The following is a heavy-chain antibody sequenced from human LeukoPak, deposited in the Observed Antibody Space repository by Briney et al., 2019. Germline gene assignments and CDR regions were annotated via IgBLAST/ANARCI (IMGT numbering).Heavy chain of an antibody. D-gene: IGHD6-19*01. V-gene: IGHV3-30-3*01. CDR3: ARMCIAVSGLGCFDY. CDR2: ISHGGGNK. Sequence: GGSLRLSCEASGFTFSNYSMDCVRQAPGKGLEWVAVISHGGGNKYNVDSVKGRFTISRDNSKNTLYLQMNSLRAEDTAVYYCARMCIAVSGLGCFDYWGQGTLVTVSS. J-gene: IGHJ4*02. CDR1: GFTFSNYS.